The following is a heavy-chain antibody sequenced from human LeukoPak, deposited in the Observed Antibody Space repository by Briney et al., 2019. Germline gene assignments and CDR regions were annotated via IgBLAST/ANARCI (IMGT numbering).Heavy chain of an antibody. CDR3: ARFTITRQLVFDY. CDR2: MYYTGST. D-gene: IGHD1-14*01. J-gene: IGHJ4*02. V-gene: IGHV4-39*07. CDR1: GDSISSSVYY. Sequence: PSETLSLTCTVSGDSISSSVYYWTWIRQTPGKELEWIGTMYYTGSTYYSPSLKSRVTISVDTSKNQFSLKLSSVTAADTAVYYCARFTITRQLVFDYWGQGTLVTVSS.